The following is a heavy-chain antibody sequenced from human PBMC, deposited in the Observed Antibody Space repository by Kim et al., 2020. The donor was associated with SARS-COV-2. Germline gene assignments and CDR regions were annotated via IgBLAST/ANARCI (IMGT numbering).Heavy chain of an antibody. J-gene: IGHJ6*02. CDR1: GFTFSSYG. CDR2: IWYDGSNK. D-gene: IGHD3-10*01. Sequence: GGSLRLSCAASGFTFSSYGMHWVRQAPGKGLEWVAVIWYDGSNKYYADSVKGRFTISRDNSKNTLYLQMNSLRAEDTAVYYCAKDMSMGFGELFSYYGMDVWGQGTTVTVSS. CDR3: AKDMSMGFGELFSYYGMDV. V-gene: IGHV3-33*06.